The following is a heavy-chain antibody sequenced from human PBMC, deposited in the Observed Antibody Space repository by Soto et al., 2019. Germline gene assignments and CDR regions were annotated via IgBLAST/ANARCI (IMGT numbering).Heavy chain of an antibody. J-gene: IGHJ6*03. D-gene: IGHD6-6*01. CDR2: IYYSGST. V-gene: IGHV4-59*08. CDR3: ARRGLLRDSSSSERYSYYFYMAV. CDR1: GGSISSDY. Sequence: SETLSLTCTVSGGSISSDYWSWIRQPPGKGLESIGYIYYSGSTNYNPSLKSRVTISVDTSKNQFSLKLTSVTAADTAVYYCARRGLLRDSSSSERYSYYFYMAVWGKGTTVTVSS.